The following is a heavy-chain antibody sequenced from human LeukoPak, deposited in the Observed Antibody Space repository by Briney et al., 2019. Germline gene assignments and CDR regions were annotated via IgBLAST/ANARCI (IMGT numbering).Heavy chain of an antibody. CDR2: MNPNSGNT. D-gene: IGHD3-10*01. J-gene: IGHJ6*02. Sequence: ASVKASCKTSGYSFSTFDINWVRQATGQGLEWMGWMNPNSGNTNYEQKFQGRLTMTRDTSISTAYMELSSLRSEDTAVYYCARGGILVQGVTILYGMDVWGQGTTVTVSS. CDR3: ARGGILVQGVTILYGMDV. V-gene: IGHV1-8*01. CDR1: GYSFSTFD.